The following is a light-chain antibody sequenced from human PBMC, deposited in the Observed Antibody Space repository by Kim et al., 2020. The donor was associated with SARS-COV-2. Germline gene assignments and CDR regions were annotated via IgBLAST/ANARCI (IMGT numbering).Light chain of an antibody. CDR2: DAS. V-gene: IGKV1-33*01. J-gene: IGKJ4*01. CDR3: QQYENLPLT. Sequence: SASVGDRVTITCQASQDISNYLNWYQQKPGKAPKLLIYDASKLEAGVPSRFSGSGYGTDFTLTISSLHPEDLATYYCQQYENLPLTFGGGTKLEI. CDR1: QDISNY.